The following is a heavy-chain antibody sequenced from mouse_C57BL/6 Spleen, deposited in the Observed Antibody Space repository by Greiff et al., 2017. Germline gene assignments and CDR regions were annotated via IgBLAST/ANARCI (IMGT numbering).Heavy chain of an antibody. Sequence: EVMLVESGEGLVKPGGSLKLSCAASGFTFSSYAMSWVRQTPEKRLEWVAYISSGGDYIYYADTVKGRFTISRDNARNTLYLQMSSLKSEDTAMYYCTRDGGYYDYDGAWFAYWGQGTLVTVSA. CDR1: GFTFSSYA. CDR2: ISSGGDYI. D-gene: IGHD2-4*01. CDR3: TRDGGYYDYDGAWFAY. V-gene: IGHV5-9-1*02. J-gene: IGHJ3*01.